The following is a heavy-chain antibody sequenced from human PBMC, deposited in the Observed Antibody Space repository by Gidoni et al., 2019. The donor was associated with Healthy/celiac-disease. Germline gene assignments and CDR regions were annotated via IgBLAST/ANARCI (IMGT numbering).Heavy chain of an antibody. Sequence: EVQLVESGGGLIQPGGSLRLSCAASGFTVSSNYMSWVRQAPGKGLEWVSVIYSGGSTYYADSVKGRFTISRDNSKNTLYLQMNSLRAEDTAVYYCASTASGYYDYYFDYWGQGTLVTVSS. CDR1: GFTVSSNY. D-gene: IGHD3-22*01. V-gene: IGHV3-53*01. J-gene: IGHJ4*02. CDR2: IYSGGST. CDR3: ASTASGYYDYYFDY.